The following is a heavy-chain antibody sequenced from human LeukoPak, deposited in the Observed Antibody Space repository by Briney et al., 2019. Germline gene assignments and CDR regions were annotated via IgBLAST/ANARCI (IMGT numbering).Heavy chain of an antibody. J-gene: IGHJ3*01. Sequence: QAGGSLRLSCAASGFIFSSFDMHWVRQAPGKGLEWVAFIRYDGTTKNYADSVKGRFAISRDNSKNTLYLQMNGLRAEDTAVYYCAKSATSHTIFDVWGQGTMVTVSS. D-gene: IGHD3-3*01. CDR1: GFIFSSFD. CDR3: AKSATSHTIFDV. V-gene: IGHV3-30*02. CDR2: IRYDGTTK.